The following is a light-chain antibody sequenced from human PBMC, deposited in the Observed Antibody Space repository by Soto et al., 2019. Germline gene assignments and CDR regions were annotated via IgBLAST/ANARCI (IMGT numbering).Light chain of an antibody. V-gene: IGKV4-1*01. J-gene: IGKJ1*01. CDR1: QSVLYSSNNKNY. CDR2: WAS. Sequence: DIVMTQSPDSLAVSLGERATINCKSSQSVLYSSNNKNYLAWYQQKPRQPPKLLIYWASTRESGVPDRFSGSGSGTDFTLTISSLQAEDVGGYYCQQYYSTPLAFGQGTKVEIK. CDR3: QQYYSTPLA.